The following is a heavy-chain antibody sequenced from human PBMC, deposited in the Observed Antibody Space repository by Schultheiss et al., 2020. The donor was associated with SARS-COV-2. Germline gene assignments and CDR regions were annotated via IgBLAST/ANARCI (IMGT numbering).Heavy chain of an antibody. V-gene: IGHV4-38-2*02. CDR1: GYSISSGYY. D-gene: IGHD1-26*01. Sequence: SETLSLTCAVSGYSISSGYYWGWIRQPPGKGLEWIGSIYHSGSTNYNPSLKSRVTISVDTSKNQFSLKLSSVTAADTAVYYCARDFTIVGAFFDYWGQGTLVTVSS. CDR2: IYHSGST. J-gene: IGHJ4*02. CDR3: ARDFTIVGAFFDY.